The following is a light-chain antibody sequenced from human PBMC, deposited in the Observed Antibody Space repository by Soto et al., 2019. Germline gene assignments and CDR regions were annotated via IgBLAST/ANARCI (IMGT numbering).Light chain of an antibody. CDR1: QDITTY. V-gene: IGKV1-8*01. Sequence: AIRMTQSPSSLSASTGDRVTITCRASQDITTYLAWYQQKPGKAPKLLIYAASTLQSGVPSRFSGSGSVTDFTLTISCLQSEDFATYYCQQYYIYPRTFGQGTKVEI. CDR2: AAS. J-gene: IGKJ1*01. CDR3: QQYYIYPRT.